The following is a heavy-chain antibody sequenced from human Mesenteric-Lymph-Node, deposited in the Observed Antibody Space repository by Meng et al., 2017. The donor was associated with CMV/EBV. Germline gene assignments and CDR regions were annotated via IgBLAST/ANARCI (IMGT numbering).Heavy chain of an antibody. Sequence: GGSLRLSCTASGFTFGDYAMSWVRQAPGKGLEWVGFIRSKAYGGTTEYAASVKGRFTISRDDSKSIAYLQMNSLKTEDTAVYYCTRALKRYSNYEGYWGQGTLVTVS. CDR1: GFTFGDYA. CDR3: TRALKRYSNYEGY. V-gene: IGHV3-49*04. CDR2: IRSKAYGGTT. J-gene: IGHJ4*02. D-gene: IGHD4-11*01.